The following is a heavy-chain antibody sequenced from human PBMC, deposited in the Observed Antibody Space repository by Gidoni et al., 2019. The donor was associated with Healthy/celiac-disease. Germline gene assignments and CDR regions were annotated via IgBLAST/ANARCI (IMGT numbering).Heavy chain of an antibody. V-gene: IGHV3-33*01. CDR2: IWYDGSNK. CDR1: GFTFSSYG. Sequence: QVQLVESGGGVVQPGRSLRLSCAASGFTFSSYGMHWVRQAPGKGLEWVAVIWYDGSNKYYADSVKGRFTISRDNSKNTLYLQMNSLRAEDTAVYYCARDATDVKTGTTSGLFDYWGQGTLVTVSS. D-gene: IGHD1-1*01. CDR3: ARDATDVKTGTTSGLFDY. J-gene: IGHJ4*02.